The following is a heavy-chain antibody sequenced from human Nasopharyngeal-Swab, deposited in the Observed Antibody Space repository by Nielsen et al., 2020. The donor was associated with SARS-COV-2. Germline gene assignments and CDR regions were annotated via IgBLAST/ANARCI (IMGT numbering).Heavy chain of an antibody. J-gene: IGHJ3*02. CDR2: IIPIFGTA. CDR3: ARDRVLDCSSTSCYNGDAFDI. V-gene: IGHV1-69*13. Sequence: SVKVSCKASGGTFSSYAISWVRQAPGQGLEWMGGIIPIFGTANYAQKFQGRVTITADESTSTAYVELSSLRSEDTAVYYCARDRVLDCSSTSCYNGDAFDIWGQGTMVTVSS. CDR1: GGTFSSYA. D-gene: IGHD2-2*02.